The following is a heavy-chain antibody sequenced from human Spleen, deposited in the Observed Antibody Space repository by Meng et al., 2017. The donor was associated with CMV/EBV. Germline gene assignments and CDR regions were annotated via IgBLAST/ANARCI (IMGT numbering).Heavy chain of an antibody. V-gene: IGHV3-74*01. D-gene: IGHD5-12*01. CDR1: GFTFSNYW. CDR2: IYNDGSFK. CDR3: TRATAWAFDL. J-gene: IGHJ4*02. Sequence: GESLKISCEASGFTFSNYWIHWIRQAPGKGLVWVSAIYNDGSFKRYADAVKGRFTISRDNAKNTLSLQMNSLTDDDTAIYYCTRATAWAFDLWGQGTLVTVSS.